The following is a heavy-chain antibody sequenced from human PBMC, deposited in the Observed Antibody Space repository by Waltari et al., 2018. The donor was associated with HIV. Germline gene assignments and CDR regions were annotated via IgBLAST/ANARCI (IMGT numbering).Heavy chain of an antibody. CDR2: ISSNSGAI. V-gene: IGHV3-9*01. CDR1: GFTFHEHA. Sequence: EVQLVESGGGLVQSGRSLRLSCVASGFTFHEHAMHWVRQAPGKGLGGVSGISSNSGAIDYVDSVKGRFTISRDNAKNSLYLQMNSLRPEDTALYFCAKGPDYGGYSYYSYGLDVWGPGTTVTVS. D-gene: IGHD4-17*01. J-gene: IGHJ6*02. CDR3: AKGPDYGGYSYYSYGLDV.